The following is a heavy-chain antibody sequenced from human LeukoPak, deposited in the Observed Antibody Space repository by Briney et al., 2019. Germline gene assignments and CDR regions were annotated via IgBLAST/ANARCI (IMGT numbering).Heavy chain of an antibody. CDR2: INPSGGST. D-gene: IGHD6-6*01. J-gene: IGHJ6*03. CDR3: ARDLSRRGLYSSSSDYYYMDV. CDR1: VYTFTIYY. Sequence: ASVTVSFKSSVYTFTIYYMHWVRQAPGQGPEWMGIINPSGGSTSYAQKFQGRVTMTRDTSTSTVYMELSSLRSEDTAVYYCARDLSRRGLYSSSSDYYYMDVWGKGTTVTVSS. V-gene: IGHV1-46*01.